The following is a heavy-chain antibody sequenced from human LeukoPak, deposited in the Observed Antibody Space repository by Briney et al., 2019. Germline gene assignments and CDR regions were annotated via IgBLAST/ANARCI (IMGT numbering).Heavy chain of an antibody. CDR1: GGSFSGYY. V-gene: IGHV4-34*01. Sequence: PPETLSLTCAVYGGSFSGYYWSWIRQPPGKGLEWIGEINHSGSTNYNASLKSRVTISVDTAKNQFFLKLSSVTAADTAVYYCAREEDCSGGICYLGNAFDIWGEGTIVTVSS. CDR3: AREEDCSGGICYLGNAFDI. CDR2: INHSGST. J-gene: IGHJ3*02. D-gene: IGHD2-15*01.